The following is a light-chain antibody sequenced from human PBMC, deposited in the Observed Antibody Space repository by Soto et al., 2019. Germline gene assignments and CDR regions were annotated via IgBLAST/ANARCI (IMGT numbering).Light chain of an antibody. CDR2: NXS. Sequence: IVLRQSPGTLSLSPGARATLSXRASQSVHHFFAWDPQHPGXAPRXXXANXSSRATGSPDRLSGSGSGTDFPLTISRLEPEDFAVYYCHQYGSSPATFGQGTKVDIK. V-gene: IGKV3-20*01. CDR1: QSVHHF. J-gene: IGKJ1*01. CDR3: HQYGSSPAT.